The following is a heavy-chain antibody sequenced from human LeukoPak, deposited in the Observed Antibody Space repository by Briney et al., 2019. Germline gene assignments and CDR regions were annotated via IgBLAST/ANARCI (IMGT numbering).Heavy chain of an antibody. CDR3: ARVLHKRNYDSSDYYGS. J-gene: IGHJ5*02. Sequence: GGSLRLSCAASGFTFSSYSMNWVRQAPGKGLEWISYISSSSSTIYYADSVKGRFTISRDNAKNSLYLQLNSLRAEDTAVYYCARVLHKRNYDSSDYYGSWGQGTLVTVSS. D-gene: IGHD3-22*01. CDR1: GFTFSSYS. V-gene: IGHV3-48*01. CDR2: ISSSSSTI.